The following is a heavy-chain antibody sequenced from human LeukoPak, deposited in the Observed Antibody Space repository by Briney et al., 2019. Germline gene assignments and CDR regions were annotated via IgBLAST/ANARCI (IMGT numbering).Heavy chain of an antibody. CDR1: GGSISSYY. J-gene: IGHJ6*03. CDR2: IYYSGST. V-gene: IGHV4-59*12. D-gene: IGHD6-13*01. Sequence: SETLSLTCTVSGGSISSYYWSWIRQPPGKGLEWIGYIYYSGSTNYNPSPKSRVTISVDTSKNQFSLKLSSVTAADTAVYYCARAPLIAAAGYYYYYMDVWGKGTTVTVSS. CDR3: ARAPLIAAAGYYYYYMDV.